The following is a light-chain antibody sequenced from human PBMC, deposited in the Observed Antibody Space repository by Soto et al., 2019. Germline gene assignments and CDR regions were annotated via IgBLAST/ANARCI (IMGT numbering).Light chain of an antibody. CDR1: QSVSSY. V-gene: IGKV3-11*01. J-gene: IGKJ1*01. CDR2: DAS. CDR3: QQRSNWRRT. Sequence: EIVMTQSPATLSTSPGERATLSCRASQSVSSYLAWYQQKPGQAPRLLIYDASNRATGIPARFSGSGSGTDFTLTISSLEPEDFAVYYCQQRSNWRRTFGQGTKVDIK.